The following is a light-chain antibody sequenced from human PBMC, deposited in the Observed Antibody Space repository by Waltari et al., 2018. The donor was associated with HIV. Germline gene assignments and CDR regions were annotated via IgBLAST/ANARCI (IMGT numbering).Light chain of an antibody. CDR2: GNK. CDR1: SSNIGSHT. J-gene: IGLJ3*02. Sequence: QSVLSQPPSASGTPGQRVTISCSGGSSNIGSHTVNWYQQLPGMAPYRLIYGNKWRPAGVPGRFSGSKSGTSASLASSGLQSEDEADYYCATWDDSLNGPEFGGGTKLTVL. CDR3: ATWDDSLNGPE. V-gene: IGLV1-44*01.